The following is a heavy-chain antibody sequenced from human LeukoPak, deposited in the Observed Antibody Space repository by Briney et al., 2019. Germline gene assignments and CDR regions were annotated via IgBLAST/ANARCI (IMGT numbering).Heavy chain of an antibody. J-gene: IGHJ4*02. V-gene: IGHV3-30*18. CDR1: GFTFSSYG. Sequence: SLRLACAASGFTFSSYGMHWVRQAPGKGLEWVAVISYDGSNKYYADSVKGRFTISRDNSKNTLYLQMNSLRAEDTAVYYCAKEIGYCSGGSCYWGQGTLVTVSS. CDR3: AKEIGYCSGGSCY. CDR2: ISYDGSNK. D-gene: IGHD2-15*01.